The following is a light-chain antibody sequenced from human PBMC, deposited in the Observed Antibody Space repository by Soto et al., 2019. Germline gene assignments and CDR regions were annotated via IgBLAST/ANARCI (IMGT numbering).Light chain of an antibody. CDR1: QSINKW. V-gene: IGKV1-5*01. J-gene: IGKJ1*01. CDR3: QQYDNYLKT. CDR2: DAS. Sequence: DIQMSESGSRLIALVGESVAMGWRASQSINKWLAWYQQKPGKAPKILIYDASSLESGGPSRLTRRASGTEFPISLSRVQPEDFATYYCQQYDNYLKTFGQGTKVDIK.